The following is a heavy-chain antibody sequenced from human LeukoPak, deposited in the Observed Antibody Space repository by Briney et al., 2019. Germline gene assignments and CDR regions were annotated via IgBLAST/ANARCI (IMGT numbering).Heavy chain of an antibody. Sequence: GGSLRLSCVASGFTVSYNYMSWVRQAPGKGLEWLAFIRYDGSNKNYADSVKGRFTISRDNTKNSLYLQMNSLRAEDTAVYYCAKDGGSDPDSFDIWGQGTMVTVSS. CDR1: GFTVSYNY. D-gene: IGHD2-15*01. CDR2: IRYDGSNK. V-gene: IGHV3-30*02. J-gene: IGHJ3*02. CDR3: AKDGGSDPDSFDI.